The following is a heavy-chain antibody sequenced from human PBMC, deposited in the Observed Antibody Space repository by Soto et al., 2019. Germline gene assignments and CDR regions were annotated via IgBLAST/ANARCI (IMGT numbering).Heavy chain of an antibody. J-gene: IGHJ3*02. Sequence: QVQLQESGPGLVKPSQTLSLTCTVSGGSISSGGYYWSWIRQHPGKGLEWIGYIYYSGSTYYNPSLKSRVTISVDTSKNQFSLKLSSVTAADTAVYYCARGRSSSSWRINAFDIWGQGTMVTVSS. D-gene: IGHD6-13*01. CDR3: ARGRSSSSWRINAFDI. CDR2: IYYSGST. CDR1: GGSISSGGYY. V-gene: IGHV4-31*03.